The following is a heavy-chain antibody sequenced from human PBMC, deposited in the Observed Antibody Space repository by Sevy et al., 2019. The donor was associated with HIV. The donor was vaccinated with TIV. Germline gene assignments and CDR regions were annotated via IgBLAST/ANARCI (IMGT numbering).Heavy chain of an antibody. D-gene: IGHD2-21*02. CDR3: VKDALGPDGYRHFDV. CDR1: GFTFNNYT. V-gene: IGHV3-64D*06. J-gene: IGHJ2*01. CDR2: INSNGRNT. Sequence: GGSLRLSCLASGFTFNNYTLHWVRQAPGKRLEYVSAINSNGRNTYYADSVIGRFTISRDNSKNTLYLQMSRLRIEDTADYYCVKDALGPDGYRHFDVWGRDTLVTVSS.